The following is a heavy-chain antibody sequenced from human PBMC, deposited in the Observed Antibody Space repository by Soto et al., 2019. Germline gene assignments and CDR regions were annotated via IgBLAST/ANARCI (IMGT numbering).Heavy chain of an antibody. CDR1: GGSISSYY. Sequence: SETLSLTCTVSGGSISSYYWSWIRQPPGKGLGWIGYIYYSGSTNYNPSLKSRVTISVDTSKNQFSLKLSSVTAADTAVYYCARGVTSLSHNWFDPWGQGTLVTVSS. CDR2: IYYSGST. CDR3: ARGVTSLSHNWFDP. J-gene: IGHJ5*02. V-gene: IGHV4-59*01. D-gene: IGHD2-21*02.